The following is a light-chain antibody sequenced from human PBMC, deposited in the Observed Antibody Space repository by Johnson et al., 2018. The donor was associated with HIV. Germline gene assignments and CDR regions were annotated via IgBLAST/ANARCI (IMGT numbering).Light chain of an antibody. CDR2: RNN. J-gene: IGLJ1*01. Sequence: QSVLTQPPSASGTPGQRVTISCSGSRSNIGSNTVNWYQQLPGTAPKLLIYRNNQRPSGVPERFSGSQSGTSASLAISGVQAEDEADYYCGTWDSSLSVNVFGPGTKVTVL. V-gene: IGLV1-44*01. CDR3: GTWDSSLSVNV. CDR1: RSNIGSNT.